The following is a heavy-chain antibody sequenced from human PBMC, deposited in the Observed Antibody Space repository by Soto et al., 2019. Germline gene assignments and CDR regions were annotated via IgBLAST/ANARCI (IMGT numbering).Heavy chain of an antibody. CDR1: GGSISSSSYY. CDR2: IYYSGST. J-gene: IGHJ4*02. Sequence: SETLSLTCTVSGGSISSSSYYWGWIRQPPGKGLEWIGSIYYSGSTYYNPSLKSRVTISVDTSKNQFSLKLSSVTAADTAVYYCARRSANWVNFDYWGQGTLVTSPQ. D-gene: IGHD7-27*01. CDR3: ARRSANWVNFDY. V-gene: IGHV4-39*01.